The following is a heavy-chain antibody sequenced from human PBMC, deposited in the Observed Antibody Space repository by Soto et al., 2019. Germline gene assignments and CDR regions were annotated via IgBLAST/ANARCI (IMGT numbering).Heavy chain of an antibody. CDR2: IWYDGSNK. CDR3: ARDLDMATTVPDY. J-gene: IGHJ4*02. D-gene: IGHD5-12*01. V-gene: IGHV3-33*01. CDR1: GFTFSSYG. Sequence: QVQLVESGGGVVQPGRSLRLSCAASGFTFSSYGMHWVRQAPGKGLEWVAVIWYDGSNKYYADSVKGRFTISRVNSKNTLYLQMNSLRAEDTAVYYCARDLDMATTVPDYWGQGTLVTVSS.